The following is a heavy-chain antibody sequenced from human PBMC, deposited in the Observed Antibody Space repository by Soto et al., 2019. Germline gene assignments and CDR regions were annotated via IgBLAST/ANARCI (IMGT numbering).Heavy chain of an antibody. J-gene: IGHJ4*02. V-gene: IGHV4-59*01. CDR3: ARRYGGNIDY. D-gene: IGHD3-16*01. CDR1: GGSISRYY. CDR2: IYYSGST. Sequence: PSETLALTCTVSGGSISRYYWSWIRQPPGKGLEWIGYIYYSGSTNYNPSLKSRVTISVDTSKNQFSLKLSSVTAADTAVYYCARRYGGNIDYWGEGTLVTVSS.